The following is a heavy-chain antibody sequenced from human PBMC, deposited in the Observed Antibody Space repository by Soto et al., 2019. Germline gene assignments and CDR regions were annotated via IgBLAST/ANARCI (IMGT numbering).Heavy chain of an antibody. D-gene: IGHD1-7*01. CDR3: ARQHITGATSPLDY. J-gene: IGHJ4*02. CDR2: TYYRSKWYN. V-gene: IGHV6-1*01. Sequence: QSQTLSLTCAISGDSVSSNSAAWNWIRQSPSRGLEWLGRTYYRSKWYNDYAVSVKSRITINPDTSKNQFSLQLNSVTPEDTAVYYYARQHITGATSPLDYWGQGSLVTVSS. CDR1: GDSVSSNSAA.